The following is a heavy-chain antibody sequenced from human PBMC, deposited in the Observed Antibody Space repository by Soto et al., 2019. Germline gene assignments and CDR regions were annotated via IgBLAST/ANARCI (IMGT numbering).Heavy chain of an antibody. CDR2: INPSGGST. CDR3: ARVYCSGGSCYGIDY. D-gene: IGHD2-15*01. V-gene: IGHV1-46*01. CDR1: GYTFTTYY. J-gene: IGHJ4*02. Sequence: QVQLVQSGAEVKKPGASVKVSCKASGYTFTTYYMHWVRQAPGQGLEWMGIINPSGGSTSYAQKFRGKVTMTRDTATSKVDMEVRSMRSEDTAVYYCARVYCSGGSCYGIDYWGQGTLVTVSS.